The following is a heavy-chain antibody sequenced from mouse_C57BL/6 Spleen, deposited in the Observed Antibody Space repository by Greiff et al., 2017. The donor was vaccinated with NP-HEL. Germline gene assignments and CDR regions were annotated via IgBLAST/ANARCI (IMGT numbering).Heavy chain of an antibody. CDR2: IRNKANGYTT. CDR1: GFTFTDYY. J-gene: IGHJ4*01. CDR3: ARYHPPYGSSYAMDY. V-gene: IGHV7-3*01. D-gene: IGHD1-1*01. Sequence: DVHLVESGGGLVQPGGSLSLSCAASGFTFTDYYMSWVRQPPGKALEWLGFIRNKANGYTTEYSASVKGRFTISRDNSQSILYLQMNALRAEDSATYYCARYHPPYGSSYAMDYWGQGTSVTVSS.